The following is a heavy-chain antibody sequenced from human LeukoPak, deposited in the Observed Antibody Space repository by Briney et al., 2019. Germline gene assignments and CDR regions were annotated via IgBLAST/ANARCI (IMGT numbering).Heavy chain of an antibody. CDR2: IYSGGST. V-gene: IGHV3-66*01. Sequence: PGGSLRLSCAASGFTFSSYSMNWVRQAPGKGLEWVSVIYSGGSTYYADSVKGRFTISRDNSKNTLYLQMNSLRAEDTAVYYCARGRPAAGRFDYWGQGTLVTVSS. CDR1: GFTFSSYS. CDR3: ARGRPAAGRFDY. D-gene: IGHD6-13*01. J-gene: IGHJ4*02.